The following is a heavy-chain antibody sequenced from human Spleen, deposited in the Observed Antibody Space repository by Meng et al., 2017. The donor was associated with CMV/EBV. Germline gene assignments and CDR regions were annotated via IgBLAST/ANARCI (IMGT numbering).Heavy chain of an antibody. CDR1: GFTLHDYT. J-gene: IGHJ6*02. CDR3: ATGLQDYYYGMDV. Sequence: GGYVRLSGASSGFTLHDYTVHWVRQATGKGLEWVSLISWDGGSTYYADSVKGRFNISRDNSKNSLSLQTNSLRTEDNDLYYCATGLQDYYYGMDVWGQGTTVTVSS. V-gene: IGHV3-43*01. D-gene: IGHD4-11*01. CDR2: ISWDGGST.